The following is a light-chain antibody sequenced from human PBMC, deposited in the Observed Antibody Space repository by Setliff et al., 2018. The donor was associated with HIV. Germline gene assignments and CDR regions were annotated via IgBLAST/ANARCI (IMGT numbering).Light chain of an antibody. CDR1: SSNIGNNF. CDR3: GSWDSSLSIFV. J-gene: IGLJ1*01. V-gene: IGLV1-51*01. CDR2: DNN. Sequence: VLSQPPSVSAAPGQKVTISCSGSSSNIGNNFGFWFQQFPGTAPKLLIYDNNKRPLGIPDRFSGSKSGTSATLGITGLQTGDEADYYCGSWDSSLSIFVFGSGTKVTVL.